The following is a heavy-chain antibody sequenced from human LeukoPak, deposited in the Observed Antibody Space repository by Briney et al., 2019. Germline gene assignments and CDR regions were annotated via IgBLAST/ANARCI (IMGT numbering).Heavy chain of an antibody. CDR3: ARLMMDTAMALNWFDP. V-gene: IGHV4-61*01. D-gene: IGHD5-18*01. CDR2: IYYSGST. J-gene: IGHJ5*02. CDR1: GGSLSSSSYY. Sequence: SETLSLTCTVSGGSLSSSSYYWSWIRQPPGKGLEWIGYIYYSGSTNYNPSLKSRVTILVDTSNNQFSLKLSSVTAADTAVYYCARLMMDTAMALNWFDPWGQGTLVTVSS.